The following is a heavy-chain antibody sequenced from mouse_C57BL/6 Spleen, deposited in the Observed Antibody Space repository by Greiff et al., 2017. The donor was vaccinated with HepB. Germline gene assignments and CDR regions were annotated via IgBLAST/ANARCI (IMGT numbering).Heavy chain of an antibody. CDR2: INPSSGYT. Sequence: QVTLKVSGAELAKPGASVKLSCKASGYTFTSYWMHWVKQRPGQGLEWIGYINPSSGYTKYNQKFKDKATLTADKSSSTAYMQLSSLTYEDSAVYYCAREGDGSSSPGYAMDYWGQGTSVTVSS. J-gene: IGHJ4*01. CDR1: GYTFTSYW. D-gene: IGHD1-1*01. V-gene: IGHV1-7*01. CDR3: AREGDGSSSPGYAMDY.